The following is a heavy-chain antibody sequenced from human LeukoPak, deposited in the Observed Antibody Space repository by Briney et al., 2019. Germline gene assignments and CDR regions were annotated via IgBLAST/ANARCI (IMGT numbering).Heavy chain of an antibody. CDR1: GFTFDDYA. Sequence: PGRSLRLSCAASGFTFDDYAMHWVRHAPGKGLEWVSGISWNSGSIGYADSVKGRFTISRDNAKNSLYLQMNSLRAEDTALYYCAKGRGTMVRGVMGFDPWGQGTLVTVSS. J-gene: IGHJ5*02. CDR3: AKGRGTMVRGVMGFDP. V-gene: IGHV3-9*01. D-gene: IGHD3-10*01. CDR2: ISWNSGSI.